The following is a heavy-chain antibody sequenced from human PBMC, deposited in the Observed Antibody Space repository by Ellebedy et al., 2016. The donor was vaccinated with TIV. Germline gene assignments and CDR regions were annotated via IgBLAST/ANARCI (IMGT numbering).Heavy chain of an antibody. J-gene: IGHJ6*02. CDR3: ARDEPTAMVAYYYYYGMDV. D-gene: IGHD5-18*01. V-gene: IGHV3-7*01. Sequence: PGGSLRLSCAASGFTFSSYWMSWVRQAPGKGLEWVANIKQDGSEKYYVDSVKGRFTISRDNAKNSLYLQMNSLRAEDTAVYYCARDEPTAMVAYYYYYGMDVWGQGTTVTVSS. CDR1: GFTFSSYW. CDR2: IKQDGSEK.